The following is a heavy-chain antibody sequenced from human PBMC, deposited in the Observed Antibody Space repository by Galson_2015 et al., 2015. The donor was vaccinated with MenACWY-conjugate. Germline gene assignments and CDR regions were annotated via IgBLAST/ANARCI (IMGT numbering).Heavy chain of an antibody. V-gene: IGHV3-30*02. CDR1: GFTFSSYA. J-gene: IGHJ4*02. Sequence: SLRLSCAASGFTFSSYAMHWVRQAPGKGLEWVAFIPSDGSKKYHADSVKGRFTISRDNSKNTLYVQMNSLRAEDTAVHYCAKRGDGSGSYSLDYWGQGTLVTVSS. CDR3: AKRGDGSGSYSLDY. D-gene: IGHD3-10*01. CDR2: IPSDGSKK.